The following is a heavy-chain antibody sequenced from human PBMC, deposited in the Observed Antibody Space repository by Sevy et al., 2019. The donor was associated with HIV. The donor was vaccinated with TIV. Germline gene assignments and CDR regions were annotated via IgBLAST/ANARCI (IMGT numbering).Heavy chain of an antibody. CDR1: GFTFSNHG. D-gene: IGHD2-8*02. V-gene: IGHV3-30*02. J-gene: IGHJ3*02. CDR3: AKDRKVLLVVYAIPFDVFDI. Sequence: GGSLRLSCAASGFTFSNHGMHWVRQAPGKGLEWVAFIRYDGSNEYYGDSVKGRFTISTDNSKNTLYLQMNSLRPEDTAVYYCAKDRKVLLVVYAIPFDVFDIWGQGTMVTVSS. CDR2: IRYDGSNE.